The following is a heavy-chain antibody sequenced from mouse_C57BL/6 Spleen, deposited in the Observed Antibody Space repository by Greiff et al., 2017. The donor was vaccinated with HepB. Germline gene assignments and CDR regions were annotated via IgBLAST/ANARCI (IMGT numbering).Heavy chain of an antibody. J-gene: IGHJ4*01. CDR1: GYAFSSYW. D-gene: IGHD1-1*01. V-gene: IGHV1-80*01. CDR3: ARSITTVVATYYAMDY. Sequence: VQLQQSGAELVKPGASVKISCKASGYAFSSYWMNWVKQRPGKGLEWIGQIYPGDGDTNYNGKFKGKATLTADKSSSTAYMQLSSLTSEDSAVYFCARSITTVVATYYAMDYWGQGTSVTVSS. CDR2: IYPGDGDT.